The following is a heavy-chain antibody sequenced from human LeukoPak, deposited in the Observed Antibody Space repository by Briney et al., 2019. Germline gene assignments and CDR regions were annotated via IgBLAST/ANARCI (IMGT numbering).Heavy chain of an antibody. J-gene: IGHJ4*02. V-gene: IGHV3-53*01. CDR1: GFTVSSDY. CDR2: LYSGGTT. D-gene: IGHD2-2*01. Sequence: GGSLRLSCAASGFTVSSDYMSWVRQAPGKGLEGVSVLYSGGTTYYADSVKGRFTISRDNSKNTLFLQMNSLRAEDTAVYYCARDVAGRYCSSTSCNSSWDYWGQGTLVTVSS. CDR3: ARDVAGRYCSSTSCNSSWDY.